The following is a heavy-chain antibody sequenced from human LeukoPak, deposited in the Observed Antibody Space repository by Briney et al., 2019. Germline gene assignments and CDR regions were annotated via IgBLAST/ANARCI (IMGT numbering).Heavy chain of an antibody. Sequence: GGSLILSCAASGFTFDTYAMSWVRQAPGKGLEWVSGLSGSGGSTYYADSVKGRFTISRDNAKNTLYLQMNSLRAEDTAVYYCAKGRCSGGSCYGRGFDYWGQGTLVTVSS. CDR3: AKGRCSGGSCYGRGFDY. CDR1: GFTFDTYA. J-gene: IGHJ4*02. CDR2: LSGSGGST. D-gene: IGHD2-15*01. V-gene: IGHV3-23*01.